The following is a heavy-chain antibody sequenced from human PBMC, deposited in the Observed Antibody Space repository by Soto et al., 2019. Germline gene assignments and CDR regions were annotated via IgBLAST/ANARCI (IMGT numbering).Heavy chain of an antibody. V-gene: IGHV3-15*01. CDR1: GFTFSNAW. D-gene: IGHD1-26*01. CDR2: IRSKTDGGTT. CDR3: KWDLEASDP. Sequence: GSLRLSCAASGFTFSNAWMSWVRQAPGKGLEWVGRIRSKTDGGTTDYAAPVKGRFTISRDDSKDTLYLQMNSLKTEDTAVYYCKWDLEASDPWGQGTLVTVSS. J-gene: IGHJ5*02.